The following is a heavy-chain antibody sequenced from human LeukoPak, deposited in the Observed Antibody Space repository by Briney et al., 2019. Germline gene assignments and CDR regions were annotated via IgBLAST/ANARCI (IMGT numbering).Heavy chain of an antibody. D-gene: IGHD3-22*01. J-gene: IGHJ5*02. Sequence: ASVKVSCKASGYTFTSYDINWVRQAAGQGLEWMGWTNPNSGNTGYAQKFQGRVTITRNTSISTAYMELSSLRSEDTAVYYCARSVGRITMMYNWFDPWGQGTLVTVSS. V-gene: IGHV1-8*03. CDR2: TNPNSGNT. CDR3: ARSVGRITMMYNWFDP. CDR1: GYTFTSYD.